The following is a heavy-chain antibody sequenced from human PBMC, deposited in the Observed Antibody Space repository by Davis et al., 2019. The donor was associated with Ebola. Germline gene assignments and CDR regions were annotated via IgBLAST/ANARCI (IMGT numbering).Heavy chain of an antibody. CDR1: GYTFTSYA. V-gene: IGHV1-3*01. CDR2: INAGNGNT. Sequence: ASVKVSCKASGYTFTSYAMHWVRQAPGQRLEWMGWINAGNGNTKYSQKFQGRVTITRDTSASTAYMELRSLRSDDTAVYYCARGDIVVVPDYFDYWGQGTLVTVSS. D-gene: IGHD2-2*01. CDR3: ARGDIVVVPDYFDY. J-gene: IGHJ4*02.